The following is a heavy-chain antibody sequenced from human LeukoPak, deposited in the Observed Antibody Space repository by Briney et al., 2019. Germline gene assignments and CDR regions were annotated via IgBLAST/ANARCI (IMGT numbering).Heavy chain of an antibody. J-gene: IGHJ4*02. CDR2: IYTSGST. V-gene: IGHV4-4*07. CDR1: GGSISSYY. Sequence: PSETLSLTCTVSGGSISSYYWSWIRQPAGKGLEWIGRIYTSGSTNYNPSLKSRVTMSVDTSKNQFSLKLSSVTAADTAVYYCARVGGSGSYYGPPKNFDYWGQGTLVTVSS. CDR3: ARVGGSGSYYGPPKNFDY. D-gene: IGHD3-10*01.